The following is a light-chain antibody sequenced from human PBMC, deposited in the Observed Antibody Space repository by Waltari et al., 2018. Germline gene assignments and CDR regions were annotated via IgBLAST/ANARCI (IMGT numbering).Light chain of an antibody. CDR3: QQLNSYPLT. V-gene: IGKV1-9*01. J-gene: IGKJ4*01. CDR2: AAS. CDR1: QAISTY. Sequence: DIQLTQSPSFLSASVGDRVTITCRASQAISTYLAWYQQNPGKAPEVLISAASALQSGVPSRFSGSGSGTEFTLTISSLQPEDFATYYCQQLNSYPLTFGGGTKVQIK.